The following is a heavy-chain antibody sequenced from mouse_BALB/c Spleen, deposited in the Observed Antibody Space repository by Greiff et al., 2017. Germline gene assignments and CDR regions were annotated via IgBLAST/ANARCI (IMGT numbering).Heavy chain of an antibody. J-gene: IGHJ3*01. Sequence: EVKVEESGGGLVQPGGSMKLSCVASGFSFSNYWMNWVRQSPEKGLEWVAEIRLKSNNYATHYAESVKGRFTISRDDSKSSVYLQMHNLRAEDTGIYYCTRGDYVWFAYWGQGTLVTVSA. CDR1: GFSFSNYW. V-gene: IGHV6-6*02. CDR2: IRLKSNNYAT. CDR3: TRGDYVWFAY. D-gene: IGHD2-4*01.